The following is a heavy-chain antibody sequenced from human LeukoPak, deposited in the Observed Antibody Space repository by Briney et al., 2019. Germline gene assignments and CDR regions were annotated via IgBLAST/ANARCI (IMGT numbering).Heavy chain of an antibody. D-gene: IGHD2-2*01. V-gene: IGHV1-69*05. CDR2: IIPIFGTA. CDR3: AGLYCRSTSCNYYFDY. Sequence: SVKVSCKASGGTFSSYAISWVRQAPGQGLEWMGGIIPIFGTANYAQKFQGRVTITTDESTSTAYMELSSLRSEDTAVYYCAGLYCRSTSCNYYFDYWGQGTLVIVSS. J-gene: IGHJ4*02. CDR1: GGTFSSYA.